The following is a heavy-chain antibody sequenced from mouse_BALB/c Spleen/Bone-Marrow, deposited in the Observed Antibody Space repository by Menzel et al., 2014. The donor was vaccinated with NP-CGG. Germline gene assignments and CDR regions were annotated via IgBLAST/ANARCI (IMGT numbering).Heavy chain of an antibody. CDR3: ARGNYGNYVDYFDY. V-gene: IGHV5-6-3*01. D-gene: IGHD2-1*01. CDR2: INSNGGST. Sequence: EVNVVESGGGLVQPGGSLKLSCAASGFTFSSYGMSWVRQNPDKRLELVASINSNGGSTYYPDSVKGRFTISRDNAKNTLSLQMSSLKSEDTAMYYCARGNYGNYVDYFDYWGQGTTLTVSS. J-gene: IGHJ2*01. CDR1: GFTFSSYG.